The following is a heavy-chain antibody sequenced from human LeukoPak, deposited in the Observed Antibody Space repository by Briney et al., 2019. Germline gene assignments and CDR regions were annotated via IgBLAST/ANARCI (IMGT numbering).Heavy chain of an antibody. D-gene: IGHD3-10*01. CDR2: IYYSGST. CDR1: GGSISSGDYY. CDR3: ARDPLAMVRGVIR. J-gene: IGHJ4*02. V-gene: IGHV4-30-4*08. Sequence: PSETLSLTCTVSGGSISSGDYYWSWIRQPPGKGLEWIGYIYYSGSTYYNPSLKSRVTISVDTSKNQFSLKLSSVTAADTAVYYCARDPLAMVRGVIRWGQEPWSPSPQ.